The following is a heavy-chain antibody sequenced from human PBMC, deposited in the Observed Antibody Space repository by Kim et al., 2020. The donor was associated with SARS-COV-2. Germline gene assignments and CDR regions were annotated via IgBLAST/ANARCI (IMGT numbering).Heavy chain of an antibody. V-gene: IGHV4-31*03. Sequence: SETLSLTCTVSGGSISSGGYYWSWIRQHPGKGLEWIGYIYYSGSTYYNPSLKSRVTISVDTSKNQFSLKLSSVTAADTAVYYCAREGRFLEWLPDAFDIWGQGTMVTVSS. CDR1: GGSISSGGYY. J-gene: IGHJ3*02. CDR3: AREGRFLEWLPDAFDI. CDR2: IYYSGST. D-gene: IGHD3-3*01.